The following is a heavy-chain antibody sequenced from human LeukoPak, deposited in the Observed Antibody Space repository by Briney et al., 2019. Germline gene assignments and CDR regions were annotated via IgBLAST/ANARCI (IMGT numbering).Heavy chain of an antibody. V-gene: IGHV3-66*01. CDR3: AGGKGTSYLSSFDY. CDR1: GFTVSSNY. J-gene: IGHJ4*02. CDR2: IYSGGST. D-gene: IGHD6-6*01. Sequence: GGSLRLSCAASGFTVSSNYMSWVRQAPGKGLEWVSVIYSGGSTYYADSVKGRFTISRDNYKNTLYLQMNNLRAEDTAVYYCAGGKGTSYLSSFDYWGQGTLVTVSS.